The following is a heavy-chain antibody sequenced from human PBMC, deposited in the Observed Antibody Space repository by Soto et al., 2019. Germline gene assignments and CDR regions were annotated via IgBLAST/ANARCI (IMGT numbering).Heavy chain of an antibody. V-gene: IGHV1-46*01. CDR2: INPSGGST. Sequence: ASVKVSCKASGYTFTSYYMHWVRQAPGQGLEWMGIINPSGGSTSYAQKFQGRVTMTRDTSTSTVYMELSSLRSEDTAVYYCAGGGGGFSDSEIPYGMDVWGQGTTVTVSS. CDR3: AGGGGGFSDSEIPYGMDV. J-gene: IGHJ6*02. D-gene: IGHD1-26*01. CDR1: GYTFTSYY.